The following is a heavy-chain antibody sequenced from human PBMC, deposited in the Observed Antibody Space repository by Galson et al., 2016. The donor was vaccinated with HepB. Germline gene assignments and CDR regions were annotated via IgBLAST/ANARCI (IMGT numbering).Heavy chain of an antibody. Sequence: SLRLSCAASGFTFTTYEMPWVRQAPGKGLEWISYISSYGSTIYYADSVKGRFTISRDNAENSLYLQMNSLRAEDTAVYYCARVRWLETLDYWGQGTLVTVSS. CDR2: ISSYGSTI. J-gene: IGHJ4*02. CDR3: ARVRWLETLDY. D-gene: IGHD6-19*01. V-gene: IGHV3-48*03. CDR1: GFTFTTYE.